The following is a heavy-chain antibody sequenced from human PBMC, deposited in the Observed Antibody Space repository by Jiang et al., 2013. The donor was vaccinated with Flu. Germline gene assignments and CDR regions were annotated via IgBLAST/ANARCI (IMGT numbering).Heavy chain of an antibody. CDR3: ASSGPDYYDSSGFLPYYHYGMGV. J-gene: IGHJ6*02. CDR2: ISSTTAYI. Sequence: QLLESGGGLVKPGGSLRLSCAASGFTFSTYSMNWVRQAPGKGLEWVSSISSTTAYIYYADSAKGRFTVSRDNAKNSLYLQMNSLRADDTAIYYCASSGPDYYDSSGFLPYYHYGMGVWGQGTTVTVSS. V-gene: IGHV3-21*01. CDR1: GFTFSTYS. D-gene: IGHD3-22*01.